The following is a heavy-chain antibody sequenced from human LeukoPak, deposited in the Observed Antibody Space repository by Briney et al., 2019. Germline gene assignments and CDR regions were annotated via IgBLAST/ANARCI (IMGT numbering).Heavy chain of an antibody. D-gene: IGHD3-10*01. J-gene: IGHJ4*02. CDR3: ARHQTVLLWFGESGPIDY. CDR2: IYYSGST. V-gene: IGHV4-39*01. Sequence: SETLSLTCTVSGDSINNNNYYWGWVRQPPGKGLEWIGSIYYSGSTYYNPSLKSRVTISVDTSKNQFSLKLSSVTAADTAVYYCARHQTVLLWFGESGPIDYWGQGTLVTVSS. CDR1: GDSINNNNYY.